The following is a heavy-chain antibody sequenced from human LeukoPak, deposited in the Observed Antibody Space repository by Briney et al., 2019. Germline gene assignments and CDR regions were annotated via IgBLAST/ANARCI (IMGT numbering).Heavy chain of an antibody. CDR3: ARGGDIVVVPAALQYYYYYYGMDV. D-gene: IGHD2-2*01. J-gene: IGHJ6*02. Sequence: PAETLSLICTASGGSISSSSYNWAWIRQPPGKRPESFASIYYSGRTYYNPSLKSRVTISVDTSKTQFSLKLSSVTAADTAVYYCARGGDIVVVPAALQYYYYYYGMDVWGQGTTVTVSS. CDR2: IYYSGRT. V-gene: IGHV4-39*01. CDR1: GGSISSSSYN.